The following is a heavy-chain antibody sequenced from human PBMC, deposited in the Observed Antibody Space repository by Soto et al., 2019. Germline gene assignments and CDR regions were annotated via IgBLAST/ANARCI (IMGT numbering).Heavy chain of an antibody. J-gene: IGHJ5*02. D-gene: IGHD3-16*01. CDR3: ARAAPGYVPYNWFDP. CDR2: IYHSGST. V-gene: IGHV4-61*01. CDR1: DGSVSSGSYY. Sequence: SETLSLTCPLSDGSVSSGSYYWSWIQQPPGKGLEWIGYIYHSGSTNYNPSLKSRVTISVDTSKNQLSLKLSSATAADTAVYYCARAAPGYVPYNWFDPWGQGTLVTVSS.